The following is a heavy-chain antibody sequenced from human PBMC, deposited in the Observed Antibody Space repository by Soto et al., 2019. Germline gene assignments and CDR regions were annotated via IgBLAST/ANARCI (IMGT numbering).Heavy chain of an antibody. CDR1: GGSISSGAYS. V-gene: IGHV4-30-2*01. CDR2: IYHSGST. CDR3: AGRYSSSLGY. Sequence: QLQLQESGSGPVKPSQTLSLTCAVSGGSISSGAYSWSWIRQPPGKGLEWIGYIYHSGSTYYNPSLKSRVTMSVDRSKNQFSLKLSSVTAADTAVYSCAGRYSSSLGYWGQGTLVTVSS. J-gene: IGHJ4*02. D-gene: IGHD6-13*01.